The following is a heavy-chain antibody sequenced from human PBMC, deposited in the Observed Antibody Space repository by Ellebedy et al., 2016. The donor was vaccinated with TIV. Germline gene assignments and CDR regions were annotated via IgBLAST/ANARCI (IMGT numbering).Heavy chain of an antibody. CDR3: ARHRRAYCSGGGCSFDP. J-gene: IGHJ5*02. CDR1: GYNFTNFW. V-gene: IGHV5-10-1*01. Sequence: PGGSLRLSCKTSGYNFTNFWISWVRQKPGKGLEWMGRIDPLNSYTNYNPSFQGHVTLSIDKSSRTAYLQWGTLEASDTAMYYCARHRRAYCSGGGCSFDPWGQGTLVIVSS. CDR2: IDPLNSYT. D-gene: IGHD2-15*01.